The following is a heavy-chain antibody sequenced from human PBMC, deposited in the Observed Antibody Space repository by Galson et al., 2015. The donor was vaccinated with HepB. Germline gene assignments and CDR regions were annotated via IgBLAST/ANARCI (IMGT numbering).Heavy chain of an antibody. V-gene: IGHV3-30*18. J-gene: IGHJ4*02. CDR1: GFTFSSFG. CDR2: VSYDGSNK. D-gene: IGHD2-15*01. Sequence: LRLSCAASGFTFSSFGMRWVRQAPGKGLEWVALVSYDGSNKYYADSVKGRFIISRDNSKNTLYLQMNSLRAEDTAVYYCAKGYSFIEYWGQGTLVTVSS. CDR3: AKGYSFIEY.